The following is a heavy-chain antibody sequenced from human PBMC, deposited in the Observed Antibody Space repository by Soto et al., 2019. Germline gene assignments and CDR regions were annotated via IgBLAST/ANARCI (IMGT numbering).Heavy chain of an antibody. CDR1: GGSISSGGYS. D-gene: IGHD2-2*01. J-gene: IGHJ5*02. V-gene: IGHV4-30-2*01. CDR3: ARVPDR. CDR2: IYHSGST. Sequence: SETLSLTCAVSGGSISSGGYSWSWIRQPPGKGLEWIGYIYHSGSTYYNPSLKSRVTISVERSKNQFSLKLSSVTAADTAVYYCARVPDRWGQGTLVTAPQ.